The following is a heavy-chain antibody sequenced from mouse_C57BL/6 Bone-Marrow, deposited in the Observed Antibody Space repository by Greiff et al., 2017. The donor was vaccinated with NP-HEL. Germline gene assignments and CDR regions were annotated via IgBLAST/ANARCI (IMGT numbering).Heavy chain of an antibody. V-gene: IGHV1-15*01. CDR3: TRRETTVVPYWYFDV. CDR2: IDPETGGT. Sequence: VKLMESGAELVRPGASVTLSCKASGYTFTDYEMHWVKQTPVHGLEWIGAIDPETGGTAYNQKFKGKAILTADKSSSTAYMELRSLTSEDSAVYYCTRRETTVVPYWYFDVWGTGTTVTVSS. D-gene: IGHD1-1*01. CDR1: GYTFTDYE. J-gene: IGHJ1*03.